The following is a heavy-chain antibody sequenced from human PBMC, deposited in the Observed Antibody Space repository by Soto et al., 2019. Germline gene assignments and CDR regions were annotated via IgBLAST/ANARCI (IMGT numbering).Heavy chain of an antibody. CDR1: GDSVSSDY. J-gene: IGHJ6*02. CDR2: IYLGGGP. D-gene: IGHD3-22*01. V-gene: IGHV4-59*02. CDR3: AKGQWFPGGYGMDV. Sequence: QVQLQESGPRLMKPSETLSLTCTVSGDSVSSDYWSWIRRPPGKRLEYIGFIYLGGGPNYNPSLASRLTEXAXTXXNQLSRRLTSVTAAETAVYYCAKGQWFPGGYGMDVWGRGTTVTVS.